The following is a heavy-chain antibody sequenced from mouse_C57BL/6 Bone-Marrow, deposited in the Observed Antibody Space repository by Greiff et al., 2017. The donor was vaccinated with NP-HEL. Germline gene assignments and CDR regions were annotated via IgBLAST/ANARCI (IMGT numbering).Heavy chain of an antibody. V-gene: IGHV5-16*01. CDR2: INYDGSST. CDR1: GFTFSDYY. Sequence: EVKVVESEGGLVQPGSSMKLSCTASGFTFSDYYMAWVRQVPEKGLEWVANINYDGSSTYYLDSLKSRFIISRDNAKNILYLQMSSLKSEDTATYYCARGTTTVVADWYFDVWGTGTTVTVSS. CDR3: ARGTTTVVADWYFDV. J-gene: IGHJ1*03. D-gene: IGHD1-1*01.